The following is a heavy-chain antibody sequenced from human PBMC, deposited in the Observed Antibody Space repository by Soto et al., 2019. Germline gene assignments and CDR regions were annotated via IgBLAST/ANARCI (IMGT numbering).Heavy chain of an antibody. CDR2: INPNSGGT. CDR3: ARDATIFGVTYYFDY. CDR1: GYTFTGYY. J-gene: IGHJ4*02. Sequence: ASVKVSCKASGYTFTGYYMHWVRQAPGQGLEWMGWINPNSGGTNYAQKFQGWVTMTRDTSISTAYMELSRLRSDDTAVYYCARDATIFGVTYYFDYWGQGTLVTVSS. V-gene: IGHV1-2*04. D-gene: IGHD3-3*01.